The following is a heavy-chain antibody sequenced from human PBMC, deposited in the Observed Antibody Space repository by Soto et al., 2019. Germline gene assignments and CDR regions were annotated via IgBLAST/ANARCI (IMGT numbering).Heavy chain of an antibody. CDR3: ARALTGSSSWYYFDY. V-gene: IGHV1-3*01. J-gene: IGHJ4*02. CDR2: INAGNGNT. Sequence: ASVKVSCKASGYTFTSYAMHWVRQAPGQRLEWMGWINAGNGNTKYSQKFQGRVTITRDTSASTAYMELSSLRSEDTAVYYCARALTGSSSWYYFDYWGQGTLVTVSS. CDR1: GYTFTSYA. D-gene: IGHD6-13*01.